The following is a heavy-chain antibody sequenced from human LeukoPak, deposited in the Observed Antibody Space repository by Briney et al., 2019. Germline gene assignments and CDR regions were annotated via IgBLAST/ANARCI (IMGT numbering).Heavy chain of an antibody. J-gene: IGHJ5*02. CDR2: INHSGST. CDR1: GGSFSGYY. CDR3: ARVGLRYYYDSSGYSHWFDP. V-gene: IGHV4-34*01. D-gene: IGHD3-22*01. Sequence: SETLSLTCAVYGGSFSGYYWSWIRQPPGKGLEWIGEINHSGSTNYNPSLKSRVNISVDTSKNQFSLKLSSVTAADTAVYYCARVGLRYYYDSSGYSHWFDPWGQGTLVTVSS.